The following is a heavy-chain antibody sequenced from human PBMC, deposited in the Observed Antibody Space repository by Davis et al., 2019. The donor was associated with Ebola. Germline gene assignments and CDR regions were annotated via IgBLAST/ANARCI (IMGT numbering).Heavy chain of an antibody. CDR1: GYSISSGYY. D-gene: IGHD3-22*01. CDR3: ARGPNDNTGFYYNF. Sequence: PSETLSLTCTVSGYSISSGYYWAWIRQHSGRGLEWIGSVYFNGGTNYNPSLKSRVSISLDTSKNHFFLRLSSVTAADTALYYCARGPNDNTGFYYNFWGRGMLVTVSS. CDR2: VYFNGGT. J-gene: IGHJ4*02. V-gene: IGHV4-31*03.